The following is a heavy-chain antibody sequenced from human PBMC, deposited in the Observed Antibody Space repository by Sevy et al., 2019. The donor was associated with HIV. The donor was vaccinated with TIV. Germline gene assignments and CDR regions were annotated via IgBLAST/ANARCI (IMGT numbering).Heavy chain of an antibody. CDR2: ISWNGGNI. V-gene: IGHV3-9*01. CDR1: GFNFDDYA. Sequence: GGSLRLSCAASGFNFDDYAMQWVRQAPGKGLEWVSGISWNGGNIGYADSVKGRFTISRDNAKNFLYLQMNSLRVEDTALYYCAKGPGGDWGQGTLVTVSS. CDR3: AKGPGGD. J-gene: IGHJ4*02. D-gene: IGHD3-10*01.